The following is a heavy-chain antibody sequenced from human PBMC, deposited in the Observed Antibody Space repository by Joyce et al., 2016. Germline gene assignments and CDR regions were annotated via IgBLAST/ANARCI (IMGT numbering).Heavy chain of an antibody. V-gene: IGHV3-30*04. D-gene: IGHD2-2*02. J-gene: IGHJ6*02. CDR3: ARDLCTSCYMYYYYGMDV. CDR2: ISYDGNNK. CDR1: GFTFSNYA. Sequence: QVQLVESGGGVVQPGRSLRLSCAASGFTFSNYAMHWVRQAPGKGVEWVAVISYDGNNKYYADSVKGRFTISRDNSKNTLYLQMNSLRAEDTAVYYCARDLCTSCYMYYYYGMDVWGQGTTVTVSS.